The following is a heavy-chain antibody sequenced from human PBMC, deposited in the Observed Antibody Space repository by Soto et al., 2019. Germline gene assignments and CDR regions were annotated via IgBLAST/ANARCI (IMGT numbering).Heavy chain of an antibody. J-gene: IGHJ3*02. CDR1: GFTFSSYW. V-gene: IGHV3-74*01. D-gene: IGHD3-10*01. CDR2: INSDGSST. CDR3: ARDLWFGETRAAFDI. Sequence: EVQLVESGGGLVQPGGSLRLSCAASGFTFSSYWMHWVRQAPGKGLVWVSRINSDGSSTSYADSVKGRFTISRDNAKNTLYLQMNSLRAEDTAVYYCARDLWFGETRAAFDIWGQGTMVTVSS.